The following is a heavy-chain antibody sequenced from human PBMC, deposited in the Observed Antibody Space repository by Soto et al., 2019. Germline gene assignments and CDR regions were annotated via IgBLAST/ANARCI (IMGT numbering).Heavy chain of an antibody. J-gene: IGHJ4*02. CDR2: INAGNGRE. Sequence: QVQLEQSGAEVKKPGASVKVSCKTSGYTFTSYTLHWVRQAPGQGLEWMGWINAGNGREKYSQRFQDRVSLSTDKPATTAYRELRSPRSEDTAMYYCARGGGWVGEASFDSWGQGTLVTVSS. CDR1: GYTFTSYT. V-gene: IGHV1-3*01. CDR3: ARGGGWVGEASFDS. D-gene: IGHD3-10*01.